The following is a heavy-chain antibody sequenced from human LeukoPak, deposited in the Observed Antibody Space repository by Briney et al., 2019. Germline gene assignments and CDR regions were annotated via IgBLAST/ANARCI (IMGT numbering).Heavy chain of an antibody. V-gene: IGHV3-53*01. D-gene: IGHD4-17*01. CDR3: TRGPVTTPRTYFFDY. CDR1: VFTFSSNF. CDR2: IYSGGGT. Sequence: GGSLRLSCAASVFTFSSNFLSWVRQAPGKGLEWVSVIYSGGGTYYADSVKGRFTISRDNSKNTLYLQMNTLRPDDTAVYYCTRGPVTTPRTYFFDYWGQGTLVTVSS. J-gene: IGHJ4*02.